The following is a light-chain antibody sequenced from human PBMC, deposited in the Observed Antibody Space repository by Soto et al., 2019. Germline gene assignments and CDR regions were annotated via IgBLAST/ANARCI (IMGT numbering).Light chain of an antibody. CDR3: QQYGRSPRVT. CDR1: QSVSSSY. CDR2: GAS. J-gene: IGKJ4*01. V-gene: IGKV3-20*01. Sequence: EIVLTQSPGTLSLSPGERATLSCRASQSVSSSYLAWYQQKPGQAPRLLIYGASIRATGIPDRFSGSGSGTDFTLTISRLEPEDFAVYYCQQYGRSPRVTFGGGTKV.